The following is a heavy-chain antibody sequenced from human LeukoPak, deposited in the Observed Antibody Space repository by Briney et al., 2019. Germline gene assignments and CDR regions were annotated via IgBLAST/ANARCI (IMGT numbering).Heavy chain of an antibody. CDR2: IYYSGTT. D-gene: IGHD3-3*01. V-gene: IGHV4-30-4*08. CDR3: ARVTLFGVVIIGAFDI. Sequence: SETLSLTCTVSGGSISSGDYYWSWIRQPPGKGLEWIGYIYYSGTTYYNPSLKSRVTISVDTSKNQFSLKLSSVTAADTAVYYCARVTLFGVVIIGAFDIWGQGTMVTVSS. CDR1: GGSISSGDYY. J-gene: IGHJ3*02.